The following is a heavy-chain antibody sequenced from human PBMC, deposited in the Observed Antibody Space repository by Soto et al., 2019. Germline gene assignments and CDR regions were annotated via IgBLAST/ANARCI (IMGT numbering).Heavy chain of an antibody. V-gene: IGHV3-72*01. CDR1: GFTFSDHY. D-gene: IGHD1-1*01. Sequence: EVQLVESGGGLVQPGGSLRLSCAVSGFTFSDHYMDWVRQAPGKGLEWVGRSRNKANSYTTEYAASVKGRFTISRDDSENSLYLQMDSLKTEDTAVYFCIRPMNGTTRGFDYWGQGTLVTVSS. CDR2: SRNKANSYTT. J-gene: IGHJ4*02. CDR3: IRPMNGTTRGFDY.